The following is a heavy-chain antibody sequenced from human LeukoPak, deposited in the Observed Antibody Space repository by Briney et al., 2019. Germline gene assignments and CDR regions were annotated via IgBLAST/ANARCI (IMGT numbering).Heavy chain of an antibody. CDR1: GGSLSGYF. Sequence: PSETLSLICAVYGGSLSGYFWSWIRQPPGKGLEWIGEIHHTGATNYKPSLKSRVSISLDMSKNQLSLEMRSVTAADTAVYYCARGRLDYYYMDVWGRGTTVTVSS. J-gene: IGHJ6*03. CDR3: ARGRLDYYYMDV. D-gene: IGHD3-9*01. V-gene: IGHV4-34*01. CDR2: IHHTGAT.